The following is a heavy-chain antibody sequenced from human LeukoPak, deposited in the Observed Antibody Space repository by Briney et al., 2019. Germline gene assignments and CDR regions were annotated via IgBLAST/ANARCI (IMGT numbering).Heavy chain of an antibody. CDR2: ISGTGGAT. D-gene: IGHD2-21*01. V-gene: IGHV3-23*01. J-gene: IGHJ5*01. CDR1: GFSFWNYA. CDR3: VKDPRDTYGANWFVS. Sequence: GGSLRLSCVASGFSFWNYAMSWVRQAPGKGLQWVSQISGTGGATWYAGFARDRFTISRDNSKKTLYLQMSGLRVEDTAMYYCVKDPRDTYGANWFVSWGQGTLLIVSS.